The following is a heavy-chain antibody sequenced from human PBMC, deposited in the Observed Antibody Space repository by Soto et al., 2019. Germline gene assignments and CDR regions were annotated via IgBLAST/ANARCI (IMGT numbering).Heavy chain of an antibody. D-gene: IGHD6-25*01. Sequence: EVRLLESGGGLVQPGGSLRLSCFTSGFTFPSYAMSWVRQAPGKGLEWVSVVTGRASSTYYADSVEGRFTISRDNSRNTLSMKRTSMGAGNMAVTYLAKQVPSKKKQRIWADGFHSWGQGTMLNVSS. J-gene: IGHJ3*01. CDR2: VTGRASST. CDR3: AKQVPSKKKQRIWADGFHS. CDR1: GFTFPSYA. V-gene: IGHV3-23*01.